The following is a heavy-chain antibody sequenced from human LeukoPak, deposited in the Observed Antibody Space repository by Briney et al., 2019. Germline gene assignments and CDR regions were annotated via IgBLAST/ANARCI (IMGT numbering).Heavy chain of an antibody. CDR3: ARGALNYGDYVLPNWFDP. V-gene: IGHV1-69*13. CDR2: IIPIFGTA. J-gene: IGHJ5*02. D-gene: IGHD4-17*01. Sequence: SVKVSCKASGGTFSSYAISWVRQAPGQGLEWMGGIIPIFGTANYAQKFQGRVTITADESTSTAYMELSSLRSEDTAVYYCARGALNYGDYVLPNWFDPWGQGTLVTASS. CDR1: GGTFSSYA.